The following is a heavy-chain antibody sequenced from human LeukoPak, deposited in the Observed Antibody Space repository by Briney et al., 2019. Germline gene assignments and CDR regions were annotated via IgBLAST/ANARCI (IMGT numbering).Heavy chain of an antibody. CDR1: DGSISSYY. CDR2: IYTSGST. J-gene: IGHJ6*02. CDR3: ARAGIAAAAYGMGV. V-gene: IGHV4-4*07. Sequence: ASETLSLTCTVSDGSISSYYWSWIRQPAGKGLEWTGRIYTSGSTNYNPSLKSRVTMSVDTSKNQFSLKLSSVTAADTAVYYCARAGIAAAAYGMGVWGQGTTVTVSS. D-gene: IGHD6-13*01.